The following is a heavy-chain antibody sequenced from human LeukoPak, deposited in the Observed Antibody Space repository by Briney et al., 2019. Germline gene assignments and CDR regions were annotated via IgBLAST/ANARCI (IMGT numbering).Heavy chain of an antibody. V-gene: IGHV4-59*01. J-gene: IGHJ4*02. CDR1: GGSISSYY. D-gene: IGHD3-16*01. CDR3: ARLSRAGEDY. Sequence: PSETLSLTCSVFGGSISSYYWTWIRQSPARGLEWTGHIYYSGSPNYNPSLKSRVTISSDTSKNHFSLKVTSVTAADTAFYYCARLSRAGEDYWGQGTLVTVSS. CDR2: IYYSGSP.